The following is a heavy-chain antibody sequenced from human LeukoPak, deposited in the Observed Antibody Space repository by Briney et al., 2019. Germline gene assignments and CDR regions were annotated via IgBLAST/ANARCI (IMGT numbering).Heavy chain of an antibody. J-gene: IGHJ5*02. Sequence: SVKVSCKASGGTFSSYAISWVRQAPGQGLEWMGRIIPIFGIANYAQKFQGRVTITADKSTSTAYMELSSLRSEDTAVYYCARDTVAGTLSWFDPWGQGTLVTVSS. CDR3: ARDTVAGTLSWFDP. V-gene: IGHV1-69*04. CDR2: IIPIFGIA. CDR1: GGTFSSYA. D-gene: IGHD6-19*01.